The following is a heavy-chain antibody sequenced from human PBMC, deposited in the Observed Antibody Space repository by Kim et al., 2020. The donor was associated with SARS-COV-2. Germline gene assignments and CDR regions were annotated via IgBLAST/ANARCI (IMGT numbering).Heavy chain of an antibody. Sequence: GRFTISRDNAKNSLYLQMNSLRAEDTAVYYCARGEGRTMVRGVISYGMDVWGQGTTVTVSS. CDR3: ARGEGRTMVRGVISYGMDV. V-gene: IGHV3-11*06. D-gene: IGHD3-10*01. J-gene: IGHJ6*02.